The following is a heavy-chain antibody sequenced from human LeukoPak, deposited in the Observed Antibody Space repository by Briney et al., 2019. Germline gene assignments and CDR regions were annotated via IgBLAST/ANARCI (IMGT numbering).Heavy chain of an antibody. Sequence: GGSLRLACAASGFTFSSNAMRCVRPAPGDGLEWVSSISGSGGSTYYADSVKGRFTISRDNSKNTLYLQMNSLRAEDTAVYYCAKDSSYYYYASGYYFNYFDYWGQGTLVTVSS. D-gene: IGHD3-22*01. J-gene: IGHJ4*02. V-gene: IGHV3-23*01. CDR3: AKDSSYYYYASGYYFNYFDY. CDR2: ISGSGGST. CDR1: GFTFSSNA.